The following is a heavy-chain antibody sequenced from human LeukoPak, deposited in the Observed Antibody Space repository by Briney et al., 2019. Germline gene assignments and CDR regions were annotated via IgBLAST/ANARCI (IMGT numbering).Heavy chain of an antibody. CDR3: ARDGVGTAFDL. D-gene: IGHD1-26*01. Sequence: PGGSLRLSCAASGFIFRSYPMHWVRQAPGKGLEWVAVVSYDGSGENYADSVNGRFTISRDNSKNTLYLQMNSLRAEDTAAFYCARDGVGTAFDLWGQGTMVTVSS. CDR1: GFIFRSYP. V-gene: IGHV3-30*01. J-gene: IGHJ3*01. CDR2: VSYDGSGE.